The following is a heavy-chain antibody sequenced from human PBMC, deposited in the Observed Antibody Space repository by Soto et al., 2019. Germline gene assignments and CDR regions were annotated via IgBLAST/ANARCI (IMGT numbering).Heavy chain of an antibody. CDR3: ARDSIAPAATGFYYYGMDV. V-gene: IGHV4-4*02. CDR2: IYHSGSV. D-gene: IGHD2-2*01. J-gene: IGHJ6*02. Sequence: PSETLSLTCAVSGGSISTTNYWTWVRQPPGKGLEWIGEIYHSGSVNYNPSLKSRVTISVDKSKNQFSLILTSVTAADTAMYYCARDSIAPAATGFYYYGMDVWGQGTTVT. CDR1: GGSISTTNY.